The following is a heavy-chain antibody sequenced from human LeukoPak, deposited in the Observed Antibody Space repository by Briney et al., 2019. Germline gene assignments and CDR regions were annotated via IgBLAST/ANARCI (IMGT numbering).Heavy chain of an antibody. D-gene: IGHD5-12*01. V-gene: IGHV3-33*06. Sequence: PGGSLRLSCTASGFTFSSYGMHWVRQAPGNGLEWVATIWYEERTKYYIDSVKGRFTISRDNSKNTFYLQMNSLRVDDTAIYYCAKEGIYLKSSLEDWGQGTLVTVSS. J-gene: IGHJ4*02. CDR3: AKEGIYLKSSLED. CDR2: IWYEERTK. CDR1: GFTFSSYG.